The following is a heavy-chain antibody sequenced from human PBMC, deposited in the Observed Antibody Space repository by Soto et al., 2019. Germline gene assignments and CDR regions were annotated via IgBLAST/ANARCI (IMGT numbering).Heavy chain of an antibody. CDR1: GGSISSGGYY. CDR2: IYYSGST. J-gene: IGHJ5*02. D-gene: IGHD2-2*01. CDR3: ASCPAGHAGVVGVVVPADSKWFDP. V-gene: IGHV4-31*03. Sequence: SETLSLTCTVSGGSISSGGYYWSWIRQHPGKGLEWIGYIYYSGSTYYNPSLKSRVTISVDTSKNQFSLKLSSVTAADTAVYYCASCPAGHAGVVGVVVPADSKWFDPWGQGTMVT.